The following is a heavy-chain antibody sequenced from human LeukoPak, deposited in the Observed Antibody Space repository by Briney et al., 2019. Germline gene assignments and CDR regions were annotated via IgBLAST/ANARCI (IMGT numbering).Heavy chain of an antibody. CDR1: GFTLRSFA. V-gene: IGHV3-33*06. CDR3: AKEYTPSSPLGEFAS. D-gene: IGHD6-6*01. Sequence: GKSLRLSCVVSGFTLRSFATHWVRQAPGKGLEWVALIRHDETNQYYADSVQGRFTISRDTSRNTVYLQMNNLRVEDTAVYYCAKEYTPSSPLGEFASWGQGTLVTVSS. J-gene: IGHJ1*01. CDR2: IRHDETNQ.